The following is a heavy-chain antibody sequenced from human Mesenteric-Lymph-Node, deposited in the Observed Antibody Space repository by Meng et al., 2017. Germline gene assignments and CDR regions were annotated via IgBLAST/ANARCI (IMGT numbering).Heavy chain of an antibody. V-gene: IGHV3-33*01. Sequence: GQLVEVGGGVVQPGRSLRLTCAASGFPFSSHGIHWARQAPGKGLEWLAVIWDDGSKKYYGDSVKGRFTISRDNSNNTLFLEMNNLRAEDTAVYYCARDQDDSSGWYGSGYFQHWGQGTLVTVSS. D-gene: IGHD6-19*01. CDR1: GFPFSSHG. CDR3: ARDQDDSSGWYGSGYFQH. J-gene: IGHJ1*01. CDR2: IWDDGSKK.